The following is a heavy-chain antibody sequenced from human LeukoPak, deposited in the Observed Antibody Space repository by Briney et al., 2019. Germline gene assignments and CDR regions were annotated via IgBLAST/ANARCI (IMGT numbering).Heavy chain of an antibody. Sequence: QSGGSLRLSCAASGFTFSSYAMSWVRQAPGKGLEWVSAITGSGGSTYYADSVKGRFTISRDNSKNTLYLQMNSLRVEDTAVYYCAKDRDSRRWYKDAFHIWGLGTMVTVSS. CDR3: AKDRDSRRWYKDAFHI. CDR2: ITGSGGST. J-gene: IGHJ3*02. V-gene: IGHV3-23*01. D-gene: IGHD6-13*01. CDR1: GFTFSSYA.